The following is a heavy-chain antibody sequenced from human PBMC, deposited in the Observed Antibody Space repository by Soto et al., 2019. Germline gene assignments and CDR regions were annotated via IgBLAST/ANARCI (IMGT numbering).Heavy chain of an antibody. V-gene: IGHV1-69*12. Sequence: QVQLVQSGAEVKKPGSSVKVSCKASGGTFSSYAISWVRQAPGQGLEWMGGIIPIFGTANYAQKFQGRVTITANESTSTAYLELSSLRSEDTAVYYCARDPTITMVRGGGMDVWGQGTTVTVSS. CDR2: IIPIFGTA. D-gene: IGHD3-10*01. CDR1: GGTFSSYA. J-gene: IGHJ6*02. CDR3: ARDPTITMVRGGGMDV.